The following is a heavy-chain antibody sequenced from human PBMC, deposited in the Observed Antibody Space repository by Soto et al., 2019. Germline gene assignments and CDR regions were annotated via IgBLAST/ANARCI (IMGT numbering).Heavy chain of an antibody. J-gene: IGHJ4*02. CDR2: VYYSGTT. V-gene: IGHV4-39*01. Sequence: QLQLQESRPGLVKPWETLSPTCTASGGSICSTYSYWAWFRRFPGHGLEGIGSVYYSGTTNYKPSLESLVVISADTPKIPFSRKVTSVTTADTAVYYGAGHPTHTVVTAYATRFFDYWGQGALITVSS. CDR3: AGHPTHTVVTAYATRFFDY. CDR1: GGSICSTYSY. D-gene: IGHD2-15*01.